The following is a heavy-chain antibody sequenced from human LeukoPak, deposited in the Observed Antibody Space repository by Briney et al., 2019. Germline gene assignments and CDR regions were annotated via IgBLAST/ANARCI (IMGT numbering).Heavy chain of an antibody. CDR1: GYSISSAYY. D-gene: IGHD3-3*01. J-gene: IGHJ5*02. CDR2: IYHSGST. V-gene: IGHV4-38-2*02. CDR3: ARYNYDFWSGYSKWFDP. Sequence: AETLSLTCTVSGYSISSAYYWGWLRQPPGKGLEWIGSIYHSGSTNYNPSLKSRVTISVDTSKNQFSLKLSSVTAADTAVYYCARYNYDFWSGYSKWFDPWGQGTLVTVSS.